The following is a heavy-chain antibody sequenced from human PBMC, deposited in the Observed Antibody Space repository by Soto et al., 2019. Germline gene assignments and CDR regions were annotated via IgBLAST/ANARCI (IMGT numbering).Heavy chain of an antibody. J-gene: IGHJ5*02. D-gene: IGHD4-17*01. CDR1: GYTFTSYD. CDR3: ARGGDTVTTEKNWFDP. V-gene: IGHV1-8*01. CDR2: MNPNSGNT. Sequence: QVQLVHSGAEVTQPGASVKVSCKASGYTFTSYDINWVRQATGQGLEWMGWMNPNSGNTGYAQKFQGRVTMTRNTSISTAYRELSSLRSEDTAVYYCARGGDTVTTEKNWFDPWGQGTLVTVSS.